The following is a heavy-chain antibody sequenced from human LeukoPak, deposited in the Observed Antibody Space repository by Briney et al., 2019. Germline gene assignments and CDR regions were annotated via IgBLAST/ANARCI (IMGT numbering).Heavy chain of an antibody. Sequence: GGSLRLSCAASGFTFSSYSMNWVRQAPGKGLEWVSSISTSGSYIYYADSAKGRFTISRDNAKNSLYLQMNSLRAEDTAVYYCARGSEWELLSCDFWGQGTVVTVSS. CDR3: ARGSEWELLSCDF. J-gene: IGHJ4*02. D-gene: IGHD1-26*01. V-gene: IGHV3-21*01. CDR1: GFTFSSYS. CDR2: ISTSGSYI.